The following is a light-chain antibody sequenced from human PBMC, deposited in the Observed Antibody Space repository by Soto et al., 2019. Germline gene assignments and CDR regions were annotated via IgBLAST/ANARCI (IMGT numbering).Light chain of an antibody. CDR2: GAS. J-gene: IGKJ2*01. CDR3: QQYNNWPYT. Sequence: EIVMTQSPATLSVSPGERATLSCRASQSVSSNLAWYQQKPGQAPRLLIYGASTRATGIPARFSGSGSGTEFTLDISRLQSEDFAVYYCQQYNNWPYTFGQGTKLEIK. CDR1: QSVSSN. V-gene: IGKV3-15*01.